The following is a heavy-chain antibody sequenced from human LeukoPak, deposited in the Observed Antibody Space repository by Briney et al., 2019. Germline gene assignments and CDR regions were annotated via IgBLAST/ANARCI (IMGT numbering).Heavy chain of an antibody. CDR2: IKQDGSEK. D-gene: IGHD3-22*01. J-gene: IGHJ4*02. CDR3: VRDGRYYDSRDDY. V-gene: IGHV3-7*01. Sequence: WGSLRLSCAASGFTFSSYWMSWVRQVPGKGLECVANIKQDGSEKYYVDSVKGRFTISRDNAKNSLYLQMNSLRAEDTAVYYCVRDGRYYDSRDDYWGQGTLVTVSS. CDR1: GFTFSSYW.